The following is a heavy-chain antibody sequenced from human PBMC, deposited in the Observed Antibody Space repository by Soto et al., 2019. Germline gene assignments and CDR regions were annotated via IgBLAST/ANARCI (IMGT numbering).Heavy chain of an antibody. D-gene: IGHD5-18*01. J-gene: IGHJ5*02. Sequence: PSETLSLTCTVSGGSVNSGTYYWSWIRQPPGGGLEWIGYIYYSGSTRYNPSLNSRVTISIDTSENQFSLKVTSVTAADTAVYYCAREQIYSHGLYNWFDPWGQGTLVTVSS. CDR1: GGSVNSGTYY. V-gene: IGHV4-61*01. CDR2: IYYSGST. CDR3: AREQIYSHGLYNWFDP.